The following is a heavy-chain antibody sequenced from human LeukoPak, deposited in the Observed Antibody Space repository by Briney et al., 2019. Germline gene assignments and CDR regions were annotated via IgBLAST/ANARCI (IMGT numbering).Heavy chain of an antibody. V-gene: IGHV4-59*01. CDR3: ARAITSSAFDI. Sequence: PSETLSLTCTVSGGSISSYYWSWIRQPPGKGLEWIGYIYYSGSTNYNPSLKSRVTISVDTSKNQFSLKLSSVTAADTAVYYCARAITSSAFDIWGQGTMVTVSS. J-gene: IGHJ3*02. CDR1: GGSISSYY. CDR2: IYYSGST. D-gene: IGHD2-2*01.